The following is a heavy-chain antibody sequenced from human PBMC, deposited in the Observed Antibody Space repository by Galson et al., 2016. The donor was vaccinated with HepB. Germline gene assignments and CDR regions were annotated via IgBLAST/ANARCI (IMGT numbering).Heavy chain of an antibody. V-gene: IGHV1-69*06. CDR3: GRVGGGSSEP. D-gene: IGHD1-26*01. CDR2: IIPIFDAA. CDR1: GGRFRSYA. Sequence: SVKVSCKASGGRFRSYAIIWVRQAPGQGLEWVGGIIPIFDAANNAQKFQGRVSITADKSTSTVYMELSGLRSEDTAVYYCGRVGGGSSEPWGQGTLVTVSS. J-gene: IGHJ5*02.